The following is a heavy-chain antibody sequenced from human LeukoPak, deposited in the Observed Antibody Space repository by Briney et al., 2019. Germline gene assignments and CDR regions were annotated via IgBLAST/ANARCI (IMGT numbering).Heavy chain of an antibody. V-gene: IGHV3-23*01. CDR1: GFTFSTYS. Sequence: PGGSLRLSCAASGFTFSTYSMNWVRQAPGKGLEWVSAISGSGDKAFYADSVKGRFTISRDNSKNTLILQMNSLRAEDTAEYYCAKVKTLSTGAYHFDYWGQGSLVTVSS. CDR3: AKVKTLSTGAYHFDY. CDR2: ISGSGDKA. D-gene: IGHD6-25*01. J-gene: IGHJ4*02.